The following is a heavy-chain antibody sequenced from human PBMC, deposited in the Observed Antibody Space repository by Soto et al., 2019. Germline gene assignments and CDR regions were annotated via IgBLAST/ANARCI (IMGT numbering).Heavy chain of an antibody. D-gene: IGHD3-3*01. Sequence: ASVKVSFKASGYTFTVYYIHWLRQAPGQGLEWMGWSNPNSGVTNYAQKFQGRVTMTRDTSISTAYMELSRLRSDDTAVYYCAREHYDFHDYWGQGTLVTVSS. CDR2: SNPNSGVT. V-gene: IGHV1-2*02. CDR3: AREHYDFHDY. J-gene: IGHJ4*02. CDR1: GYTFTVYY.